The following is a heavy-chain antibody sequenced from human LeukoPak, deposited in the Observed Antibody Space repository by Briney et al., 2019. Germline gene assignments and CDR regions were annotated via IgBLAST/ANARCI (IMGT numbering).Heavy chain of an antibody. CDR3: ARSWRYCSGGGSCYSGTDAFDI. CDR1: GYTFTGYY. CDR2: ISAHNGNT. V-gene: IGHV1-18*04. D-gene: IGHD2-15*01. J-gene: IGHJ3*02. Sequence: ASVRVSCKASGYTFTGYYIHWVRRAPGQGLEWMGWISAHNGNTNYAQKLQGRVTMTTDTSTSTAYMEVRSLRSDDTALYYCARSWRYCSGGGSCYSGTDAFDIWGQGTMVTVSS.